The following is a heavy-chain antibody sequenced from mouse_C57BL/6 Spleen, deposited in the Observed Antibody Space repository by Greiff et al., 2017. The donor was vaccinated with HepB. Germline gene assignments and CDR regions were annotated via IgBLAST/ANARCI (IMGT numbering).Heavy chain of an antibody. D-gene: IGHD2-5*01. CDR2: IDPSDSYT. Sequence: QVQLKQPGAELVRPGTSVKLSCKASGYTFTSYWMHWVKQRPGQGLEWIGVIDPSDSYTNYNQKFKGKATLTVDTSSSTAYMQLSSLTSEDSAVYYCATYYSSYYAMDYWGQGTSVTVSS. V-gene: IGHV1-59*01. J-gene: IGHJ4*01. CDR1: GYTFTSYW. CDR3: ATYYSSYYAMDY.